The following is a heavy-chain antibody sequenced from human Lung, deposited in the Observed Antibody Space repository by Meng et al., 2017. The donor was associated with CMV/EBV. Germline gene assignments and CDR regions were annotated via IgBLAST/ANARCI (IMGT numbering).Heavy chain of an antibody. D-gene: IGHD2-2*01. CDR3: TRKLLSYYYYGMDV. CDR1: GFTFGDYA. Sequence: GESLKISCTASGFTFGDYAMSWVRQAPGKGLEWVGFIRSKAYGGTTEYAASVKGRFTISRDDSKSIAYLQMNSLKTEDTAVYYCTRKLLSYYYYGMDVGGQGTXVTVSS. CDR2: IRSKAYGGTT. V-gene: IGHV3-49*04. J-gene: IGHJ6*02.